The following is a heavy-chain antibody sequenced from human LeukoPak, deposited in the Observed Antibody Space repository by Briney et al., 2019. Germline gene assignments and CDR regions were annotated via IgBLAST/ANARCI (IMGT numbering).Heavy chain of an antibody. CDR1: GYTFTSYY. J-gene: IGHJ6*03. CDR2: INPSGGST. D-gene: IGHD5-24*01. V-gene: IGHV1-46*01. CDR3: ARDGYNSDYYYYYMDV. Sequence: ASVKVSCKASGYTFTSYYMHWVRRAPGQGLEWMGIINPSGGSTSYAQKFQGRVTMTRDTSTSTVYMELSSLRSEDTAVYYCARDGYNSDYYYYYMDVWGKGTTVTVSS.